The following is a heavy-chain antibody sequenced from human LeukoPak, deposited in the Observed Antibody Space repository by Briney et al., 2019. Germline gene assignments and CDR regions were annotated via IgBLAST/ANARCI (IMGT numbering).Heavy chain of an antibody. Sequence: ASVKVSCKVSGYTLTELSMHWVRQAPGKGLEWMGGFDPEDGETIYAQKFQGRVTMTEDTSTDTAYMELSSLRSEDTAVYYCATRGVVVITDAFDIWGQGTMVTVSS. D-gene: IGHD3-22*01. CDR2: FDPEDGET. V-gene: IGHV1-24*01. CDR1: GYTLTELS. J-gene: IGHJ3*02. CDR3: ATRGVVVITDAFDI.